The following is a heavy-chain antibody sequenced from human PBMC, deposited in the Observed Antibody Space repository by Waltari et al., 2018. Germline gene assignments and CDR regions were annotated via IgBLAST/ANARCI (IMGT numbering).Heavy chain of an antibody. CDR2: ISYDGNKE. Sequence: QVHLVEYGGGVWGGVVQTGGSLRLPGPASGFIFSPNPLPRVRQAPGKGLEWVAIISYDGNKEFYADSVKGRFTISRDNSKNTVDLQMDSLRPDDTGVYYCARDREWGLLSFGELSYWGQGTLVTVSS. CDR3: ARDREWGLLSFGELSY. V-gene: IGHV3-30-3*01. CDR1: GFIFSPNP. J-gene: IGHJ4*02. D-gene: IGHD3-10*01.